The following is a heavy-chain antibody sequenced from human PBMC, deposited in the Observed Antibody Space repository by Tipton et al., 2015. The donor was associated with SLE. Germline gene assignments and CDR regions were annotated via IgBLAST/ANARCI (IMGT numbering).Heavy chain of an antibody. CDR1: GGSISSGGYY. Sequence: TLSLTCTVSGGSISSGGYYWSWIRQSPGKGLEWIGYISYSGSTSYNSSLKSRLTISVDTSKNQFSLKLSSVTAADTAVYYCARDVGGYNTGWFPYFFDYWGQGTLVTVSS. CDR3: ARDVGGYNTGWFPYFFDY. CDR2: ISYSGST. J-gene: IGHJ4*02. V-gene: IGHV4-31*03. D-gene: IGHD2-8*02.